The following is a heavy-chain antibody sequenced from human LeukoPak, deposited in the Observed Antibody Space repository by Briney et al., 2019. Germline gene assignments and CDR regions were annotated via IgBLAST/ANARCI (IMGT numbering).Heavy chain of an antibody. CDR1: GFTFSSYS. CDR2: ISSSSSYI. D-gene: IGHD6-19*01. CDR3: ARMAGTDAFDI. V-gene: IGHV3-21*01. J-gene: IGHJ3*02. Sequence: GGSLRLSCAASGFTFSSYSMNWVRQAPGKGLEWVSSISSSSSYIYYADSVKGRFTISRDNAKNSLYLQMNSLRAEDTAVYYCARMAGTDAFDIWGQGTMVTVSS.